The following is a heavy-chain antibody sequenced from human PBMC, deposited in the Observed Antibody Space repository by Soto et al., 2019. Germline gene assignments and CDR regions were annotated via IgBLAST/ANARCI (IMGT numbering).Heavy chain of an antibody. CDR3: ARAPLVVVAATPRSWFDP. V-gene: IGHV1-2*02. CDR1: GYTLTELS. D-gene: IGHD2-15*01. CDR2: INPNSGGT. Sequence: ASVKVSCKVSGYTLTELSMHWVRQAPGQGLEWMGWINPNSGGTNYAQKFQGRVTMTRDTSISTAYMELSRLRSDDTAVYYCARAPLVVVAATPRSWFDPWGQGTLVTVSS. J-gene: IGHJ5*02.